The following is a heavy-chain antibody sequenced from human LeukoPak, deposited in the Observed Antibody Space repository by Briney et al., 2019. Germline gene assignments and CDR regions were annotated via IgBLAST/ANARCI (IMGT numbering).Heavy chain of an antibody. CDR1: GYTLTSHG. J-gene: IGHJ5*02. D-gene: IGHD6-13*01. V-gene: IGHV1-8*02. CDR3: ARDPSSSEFDP. CDR2: MNPNSGNT. Sequence: GGSVKVSCKASGYTLTSHGISWVRQAPGQGLEWMGWMNPNSGNTGYAQKFQGRVTMTRNTSISTAYMELSSLRSEDTAVYYCARDPSSSEFDPWGQGTLVTVSP.